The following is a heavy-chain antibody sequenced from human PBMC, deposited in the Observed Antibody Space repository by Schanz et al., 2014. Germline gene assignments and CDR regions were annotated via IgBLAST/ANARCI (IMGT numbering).Heavy chain of an antibody. D-gene: IGHD6-13*01. CDR3: ARDSGSSSWYPSDY. Sequence: QVQLVESGGGVVRPGRSLRLSCATSGFTFSRFGMHWVRQAPGKGPEWVALVWSDGNTKYYVDSVKGRFTISRDNSMNTLHLQMDGLRVEDTAVYYCARDSGSSSWYPSDYWGQGTLXTVSS. V-gene: IGHV3-33*01. CDR1: GFTFSRFG. CDR2: VWSDGNTK. J-gene: IGHJ4*02.